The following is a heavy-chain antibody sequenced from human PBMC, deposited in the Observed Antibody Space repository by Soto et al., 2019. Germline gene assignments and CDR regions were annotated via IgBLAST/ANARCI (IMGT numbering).Heavy chain of an antibody. CDR1: GGSISSSSYY. D-gene: IGHD6-19*01. V-gene: IGHV4-39*01. Sequence: QLQLQESGPGLVKPSETLSLTCTVSGGSISSSSYYWGWIRQPPGKGLEWIGSIYYSGSTYYNPSLKRHVAISVDTSKNQFSLKLRSVTAADTAVYYRTRQSAVAGNWFDPWGQGTLVTVSS. J-gene: IGHJ5*02. CDR2: IYYSGST. CDR3: TRQSAVAGNWFDP.